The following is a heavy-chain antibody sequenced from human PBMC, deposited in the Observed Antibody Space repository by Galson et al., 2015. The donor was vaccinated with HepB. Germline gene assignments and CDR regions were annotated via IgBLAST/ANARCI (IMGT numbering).Heavy chain of an antibody. CDR1: GFTFSSYG. D-gene: IGHD4-17*01. Sequence: SLRLSCAASGFTFSSYGMHWVRQAPGKGLEWVAVIWYDGSNKYYADSVKGRFTISRDNSKNTLDLQMNSLRAEDTAVYYCARVSPGTVTTHPDYWGQGTLVTVSS. CDR2: IWYDGSNK. V-gene: IGHV3-33*01. CDR3: ARVSPGTVTTHPDY. J-gene: IGHJ4*02.